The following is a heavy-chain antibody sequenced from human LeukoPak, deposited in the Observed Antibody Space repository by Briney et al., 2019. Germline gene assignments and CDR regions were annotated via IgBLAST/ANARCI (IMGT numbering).Heavy chain of an antibody. CDR2: IKQDGSEK. CDR1: GFTFSSYW. CDR3: ARELHEDSSSWYLNYFDY. D-gene: IGHD6-13*01. Sequence: GGSLRLSCAASGFTFSSYWMSWVRQAPGKGLEWVANIKQDGSEKYYVDSVKGRFTISRDNAKNSLYLQINSLRAEDTAVYYCARELHEDSSSWYLNYFDYWGQGTLVTVSS. J-gene: IGHJ4*02. V-gene: IGHV3-7*01.